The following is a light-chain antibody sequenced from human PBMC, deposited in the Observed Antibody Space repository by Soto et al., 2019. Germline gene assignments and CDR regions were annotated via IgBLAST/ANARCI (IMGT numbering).Light chain of an antibody. J-gene: IGKJ5*01. CDR1: QSVSNSY. CDR2: GAS. V-gene: IGKV3-20*01. CDR3: QNYGGSPLLT. Sequence: EIVLTQSPATLSLSPGERATLSCRASQSVSNSYLAWYQQKPGQSLRLLIYGASIRAAGIPDRFSGSGSGTDFTLTISRLDPEDFALYDCQNYGGSPLLTFGQGTRLEIK.